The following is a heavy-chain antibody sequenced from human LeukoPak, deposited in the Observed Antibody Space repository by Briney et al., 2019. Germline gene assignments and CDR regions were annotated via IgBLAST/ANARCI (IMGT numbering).Heavy chain of an antibody. Sequence: SETLSLTCTVSGVSISSSDYFWSWIRQPAGKGLEWIGRMNIDGSTNYNPSLQSRVTSSLDTSKNQFSLKLSSVTAADTAVYYCATDSPGPNLFDYWGQGTLVTVSS. J-gene: IGHJ4*02. V-gene: IGHV4-61*02. CDR1: GVSISSSDYF. CDR2: MNIDGST. CDR3: ATDSPGPNLFDY.